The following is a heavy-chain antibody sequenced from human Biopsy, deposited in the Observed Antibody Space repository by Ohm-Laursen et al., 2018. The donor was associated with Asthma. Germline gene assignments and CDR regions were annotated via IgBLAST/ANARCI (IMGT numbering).Heavy chain of an antibody. D-gene: IGHD2-21*01. CDR2: IYHRDAT. Sequence: TLSLTCAVSGGSINSGGYSWTWIRQPPGKGLEWIGYIYHRDATYYNPSLKSRVTISLAGSKNQFSLKLSSVTAADTAVYYCARGRSGDWLYYFDYWGQGALVTVSS. CDR3: ARGRSGDWLYYFDY. V-gene: IGHV4-30-2*01. CDR1: GGSINSGGYS. J-gene: IGHJ4*02.